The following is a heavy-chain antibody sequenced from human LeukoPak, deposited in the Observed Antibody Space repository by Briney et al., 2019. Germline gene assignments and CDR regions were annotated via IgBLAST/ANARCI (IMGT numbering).Heavy chain of an antibody. CDR2: ISGSGGTT. J-gene: IGHJ4*02. CDR1: GFAFSSYA. CDR3: AKAQGFEDY. Sequence: PGGSLRLSCAASGFAFSSYAMSWVRQAPGKGLEWVSVISGSGGTTKYADSVKGRFTISRDSSKNTLYLQMNSLRAEDTAVYYCAKAQGFEDYWGQGTLVTVSS. V-gene: IGHV3-23*01. D-gene: IGHD3-9*01.